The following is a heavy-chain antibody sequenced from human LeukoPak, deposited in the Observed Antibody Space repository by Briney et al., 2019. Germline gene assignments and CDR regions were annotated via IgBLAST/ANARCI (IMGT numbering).Heavy chain of an antibody. CDR2: IYPGDSDT. CDR1: GSSFTSYW. J-gene: IGHJ6*04. Sequence: GESLQISCQGSGSSFTSYWIGWVRQMPGKGLEWMGIIYPGDSDTRYSPSFQGQVTISADKSISTAYLQWSSLKASDTAMYYCARQRDITMVDVWGKGTTVTVSS. CDR3: ARQRDITMVDV. D-gene: IGHD3-10*01. V-gene: IGHV5-51*01.